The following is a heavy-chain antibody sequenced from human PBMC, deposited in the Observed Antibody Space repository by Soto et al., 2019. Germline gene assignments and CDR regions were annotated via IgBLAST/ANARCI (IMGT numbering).Heavy chain of an antibody. J-gene: IGHJ4*02. CDR1: GGSISSGGYS. CDR3: ARAQWLVLDY. D-gene: IGHD6-19*01. CDR2: IYHSGST. Sequence: SETLSLTCTVSGGSISSGGYSWSWIRQPPGKDLEWIGYIYHSGSTYYNPSLKSRVTISLDRSKNHFSLKLSSVSAADTAVYYCARAQWLVLDYWGQGTPVTVSS. V-gene: IGHV4-30-2*01.